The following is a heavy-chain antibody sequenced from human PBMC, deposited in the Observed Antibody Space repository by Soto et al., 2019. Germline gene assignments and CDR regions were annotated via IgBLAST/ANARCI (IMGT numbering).Heavy chain of an antibody. D-gene: IGHD6-13*01. Sequence: QVQLVESGGGVVQPGRSPRLSCAASGFTFSSYAMHWVRQAPGKGLEWVAVISYDGSNKYYADSVKGRFTISRDNSKNTLYLQMNSLRAEDTAVYYCARDISAAGMDYWGQGTLVTVSS. CDR1: GFTFSSYA. V-gene: IGHV3-30-3*01. J-gene: IGHJ4*02. CDR2: ISYDGSNK. CDR3: ARDISAAGMDY.